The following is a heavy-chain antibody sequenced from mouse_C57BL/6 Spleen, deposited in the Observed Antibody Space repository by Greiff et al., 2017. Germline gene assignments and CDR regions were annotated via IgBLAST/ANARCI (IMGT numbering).Heavy chain of an antibody. CDR2: IDPETGGT. CDR3: TRWGFRFAY. CDR1: GYTFTDYE. J-gene: IGHJ3*01. V-gene: IGHV1-15*01. Sequence: QVQLQQSGAELVRPGASVTLSCKASGYTFTDYEMHWVKQTPVHGLEWIGAIDPETGGTAYNQKFKGKAILTADNSSSTAYMELRSLTSEDSAVYYCTRWGFRFAYWGQGTLVTVSA.